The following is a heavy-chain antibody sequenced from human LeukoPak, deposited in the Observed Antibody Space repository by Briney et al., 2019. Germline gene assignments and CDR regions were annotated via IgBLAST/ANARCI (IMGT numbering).Heavy chain of an antibody. CDR3: ARDNGYSYGYCRY. J-gene: IGHJ4*02. D-gene: IGHD5-18*01. CDR2: ISAYNGNT. V-gene: IGHV1-18*01. CDR1: GYTFTSYG. Sequence: GASVKVSCKPSGYTFTSYGISWVRQAPGQGLEWIGWISAYNGNTNYAQKLQGSVTMTTDTSTSTADMELRSLRADDTAVYYCARDNGYSYGYCRYWGQGTLVTVSS.